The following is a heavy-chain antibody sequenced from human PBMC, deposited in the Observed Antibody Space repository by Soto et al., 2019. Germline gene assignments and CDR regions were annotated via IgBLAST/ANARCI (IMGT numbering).Heavy chain of an antibody. V-gene: IGHV1-18*01. J-gene: IGHJ5*02. CDR2: ISTFNGNT. CDR1: GYTFTNYD. D-gene: IGHD6-19*01. Sequence: QVQLVQSGTEVKMPGASVKVSCETSGYTFTNYDINWVRQAPGQGLEWMGWISTFNGNTNYAQRFQGRVTMTTDTSTTTAYMELATLRSDDTAVYYWARVREGSDWGWFDPWGQGTLVTVSS. CDR3: ARVREGSDWGWFDP.